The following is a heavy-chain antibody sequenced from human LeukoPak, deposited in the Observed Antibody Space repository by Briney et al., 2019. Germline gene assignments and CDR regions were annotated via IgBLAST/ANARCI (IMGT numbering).Heavy chain of an antibody. V-gene: IGHV3-66*01. D-gene: IGHD6-13*01. CDR2: IYSGGTT. CDR1: GFTVSTKY. CDR3: ARGGGMRSWYDLDY. J-gene: IGHJ4*02. Sequence: GGSLTLSCAASGFTVSTKYMSWVRQAPGKGLEWVSVIYSGGTTGYADSVKGRFTISRDNSKNTLYLQMNSLRAEDTAVYYCARGGGMRSWYDLDYWGQGTLVTVSS.